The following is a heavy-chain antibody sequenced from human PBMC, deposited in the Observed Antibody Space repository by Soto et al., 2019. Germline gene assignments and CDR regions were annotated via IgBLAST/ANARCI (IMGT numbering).Heavy chain of an antibody. V-gene: IGHV4-59*11. CDR2: VYYSGST. D-gene: IGHD5-12*01. CDR3: ARFRLYSGYGGKSYYYYYYMDV. Sequence: SETLSLTCTVSGGSISTHYWSWIRQPPGKGLEWIGYVYYSGSTNYSPSLKSRVTISGDTSKNQFSLKLSSVTAADTAVYYCARFRLYSGYGGKSYYYYYYMDVWGKGTTVTVSS. J-gene: IGHJ6*03. CDR1: GGSISTHY.